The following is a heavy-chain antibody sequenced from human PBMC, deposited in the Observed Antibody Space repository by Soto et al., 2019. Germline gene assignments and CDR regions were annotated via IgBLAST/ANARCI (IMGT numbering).Heavy chain of an antibody. V-gene: IGHV4-4*07. D-gene: IGHD2-21*02. J-gene: IGHJ4*02. Sequence: QLQLQESGPGQVRPSETLSLTCIVSGVSVTSYTWSWVRQPANKGLEWLGRVFSSVSATYNPSLKSRVRISMDTAENRISLKLDSVTAADAGVYFCARDGMTTGDTWGPGTLVTVSS. CDR3: ARDGMTTGDT. CDR1: GVSVTSYT. CDR2: VFSSVSA.